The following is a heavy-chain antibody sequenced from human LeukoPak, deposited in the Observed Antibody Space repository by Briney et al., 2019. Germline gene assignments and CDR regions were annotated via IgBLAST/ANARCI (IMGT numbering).Heavy chain of an antibody. V-gene: IGHV1-18*01. CDR3: ARGGGRDSGRENDY. Sequence: APVKVSCKASGYTFTRYGVSWVRQAPGQGLEWVGWVSGYNHNTNYAHKLQGRVTMTTDTSTSTAYMELRSLTSDDTAMYYCARGGGRDSGRENDYWGQGTLVTVSS. D-gene: IGHD1-26*01. J-gene: IGHJ4*02. CDR1: GYTFTRYG. CDR2: VSGYNHNT.